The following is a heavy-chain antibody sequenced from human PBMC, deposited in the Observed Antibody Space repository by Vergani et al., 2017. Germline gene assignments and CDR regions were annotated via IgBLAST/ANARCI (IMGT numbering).Heavy chain of an antibody. D-gene: IGHD1-26*01. J-gene: IGHJ6*03. V-gene: IGHV3-30*02. CDR1: GFTFSSYG. CDR2: IQYDGSNK. CDR3: AKEGAPPPYYYYYYMVV. Sequence: QVQLVESGGGVVQPGGSLRLSCAASGFTFSSYGMHWVRQAPGKGLEWVAFIQYDGSNKYYADSVKGRFTISRDNSKSTLYLQMNSLRAEDTALYYCAKEGAPPPYYYYYYMVVWGKGTTVTVSS.